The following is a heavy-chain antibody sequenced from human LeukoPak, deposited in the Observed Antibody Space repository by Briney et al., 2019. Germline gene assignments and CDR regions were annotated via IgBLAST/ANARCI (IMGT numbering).Heavy chain of an antibody. CDR2: IYTSGST. CDR1: GGSISSYY. Sequence: SETLSLTCTVSGGSISSYYWSWIRQPAGKGLEWIGRIYTSGSTNYNPSLKSRVTMSVDTSKNQFSLKLSSVTAADTAVYYCARVGIAAAGTTYYYGMDVWGQGTTVTVSS. V-gene: IGHV4-4*07. CDR3: ARVGIAAAGTTYYYGMDV. D-gene: IGHD6-13*01. J-gene: IGHJ6*02.